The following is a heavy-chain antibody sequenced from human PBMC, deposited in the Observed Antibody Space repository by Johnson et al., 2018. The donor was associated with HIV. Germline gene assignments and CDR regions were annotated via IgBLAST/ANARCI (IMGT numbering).Heavy chain of an antibody. J-gene: IGHJ3*02. D-gene: IGHD2-21*02. V-gene: IGHV3-30*02. CDR2: IHYDVSKK. CDR1: GFIFSTYG. Sequence: QEQLVESGGGVGQPGGSLRLSCAASGFIFSTYGIHWVRQAPGKGLEWVTFIHYDVSKKYYADSVKGRFTISRDDSKNTVYLQMNSLRAEDTAVYYCAKGACGGDCFSHDAFDIWGQGTMVTVSS. CDR3: AKGACGGDCFSHDAFDI.